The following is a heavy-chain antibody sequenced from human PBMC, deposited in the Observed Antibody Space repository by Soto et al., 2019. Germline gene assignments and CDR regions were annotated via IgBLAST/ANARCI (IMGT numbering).Heavy chain of an antibody. J-gene: IGHJ4*02. Sequence: SEPLSLTCAVYGGSFSGYYWSWIRQPAGRGLEWIGEINHSGSTNYNPSLKSRVTISVDTYKNQFPLKLSSVTAADTAVYYCARGAPLGSPRKSIAAPVGWYYFDYWGQRTLVTVS. D-gene: IGHD6-6*01. V-gene: IGHV4-34*01. CDR1: GGSFSGYY. CDR3: ARGAPLGSPRKSIAAPVGWYYFDY. CDR2: INHSGST.